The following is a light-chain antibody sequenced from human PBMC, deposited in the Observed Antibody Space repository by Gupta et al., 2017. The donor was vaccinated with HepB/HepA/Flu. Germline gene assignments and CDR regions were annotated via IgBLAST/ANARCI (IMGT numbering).Light chain of an antibody. V-gene: IGLV1-40*01. CDR3: QSYDSSLSGL. J-gene: IGLJ2*01. CDR1: SSNIGAGYD. CDR2: GNS. Sequence: QSVLTPPPSVSGAPGQRVTISCTGSSSNIGAGYDVHWYQQLPGTAPKLLIYGNSKRPSGVPDRFSGSKSGTSASLAITGLQAEDEADYYCQSYDSSLSGLFGGGTKLTVL.